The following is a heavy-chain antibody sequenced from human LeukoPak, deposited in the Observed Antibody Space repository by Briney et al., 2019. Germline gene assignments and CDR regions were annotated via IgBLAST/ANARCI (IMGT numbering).Heavy chain of an antibody. CDR1: GASIIGPKR. CDR2: IFHSGST. J-gene: IGHJ4*02. Sequence: PSETLSLTCTVSGASIIGPKRWNWVRLSPGKGMEWIGEIFHSGSTHYNPSLKSRVTISVDTSKNQFSLILTSVTDADTAVYYCATSSGWYRYDSWGQGTLVTVSS. CDR3: ATSSGWYRYDS. D-gene: IGHD6-19*01. V-gene: IGHV4-4*02.